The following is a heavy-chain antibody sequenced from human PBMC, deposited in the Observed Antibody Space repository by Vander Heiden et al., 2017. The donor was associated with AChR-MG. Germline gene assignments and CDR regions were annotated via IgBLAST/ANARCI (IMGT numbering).Heavy chain of an antibody. CDR2: TIPVFGTA. V-gene: IGHV1-69*06. J-gene: IGHJ4*02. CDR3: ARGERSSGFDQ. CDR1: GGTFSSSA. Sequence: QVQLVQSGLELKKPESSVKVSCQASGGTFSSSAVSWVRQAPGQGLEWMGGTIPVFGTANYAQRFQGRVTITADKSTSTVYMEVSSLRSDDTAVYFCARGERSSGFDQWGQGTLVTVSS. D-gene: IGHD3-10*01.